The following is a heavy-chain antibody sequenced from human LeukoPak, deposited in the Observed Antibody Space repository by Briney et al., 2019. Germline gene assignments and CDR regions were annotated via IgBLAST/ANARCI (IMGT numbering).Heavy chain of an antibody. CDR3: ARDFSEDYYDSSGYYLGY. CDR1: GFTFSSYS. CDR2: ISSSSSCI. J-gene: IGHJ4*02. V-gene: IGHV3-21*01. Sequence: GGSLRLSCAASGFTFSSYSMNWVRQAPGKGLEWVSSISSSSSCIYYADSVKGRFTISRDNAKNSLYLQMNSLRAEDTAVYYCARDFSEDYYDSSGYYLGYWGQGTLVTVSS. D-gene: IGHD3-22*01.